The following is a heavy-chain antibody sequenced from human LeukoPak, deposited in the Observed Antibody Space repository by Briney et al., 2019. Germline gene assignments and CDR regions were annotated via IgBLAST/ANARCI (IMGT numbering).Heavy chain of an antibody. CDR2: IDSDGRTT. J-gene: IGHJ4*02. V-gene: IGHV3-74*01. D-gene: IGHD1-1*01. CDR1: GFIFRTYW. Sequence: AGASLRLSWAAAGFIFRTYWMDWVRHAPGKGLVWVSHIDSDGRTTDYADSVKGRFTTSNDNANTILYLQMNSLNADDAAVYYSARADTGFDYWGQGTLVTVSS. CDR3: ARADTGFDY.